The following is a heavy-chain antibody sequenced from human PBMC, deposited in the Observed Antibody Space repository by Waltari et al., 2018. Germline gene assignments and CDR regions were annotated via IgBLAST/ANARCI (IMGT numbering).Heavy chain of an antibody. CDR3: AKSFSVVVVPYFDY. Sequence: QVQLVESGRGVVQPGRYLKLSCADSGFTFSNYAMHWVRQAQGKGLEWVAVISHDGSNKNYVDSVKGRFTVSRDNSKNTLYLQINSLRAEDTAVYYCAKSFSVVVVPYFDYWGQGTLVTVSS. CDR2: ISHDGSNK. CDR1: GFTFSNYA. J-gene: IGHJ4*02. V-gene: IGHV3-30*18. D-gene: IGHD3-22*01.